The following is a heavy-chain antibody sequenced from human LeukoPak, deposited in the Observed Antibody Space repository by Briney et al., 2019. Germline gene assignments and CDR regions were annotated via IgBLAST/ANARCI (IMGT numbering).Heavy chain of an antibody. J-gene: IGHJ3*02. V-gene: IGHV3-74*01. CDR2: IQSDGSTT. D-gene: IGHD3-22*01. CDR1: GFTFGGNW. Sequence: GGSLRLSCAASGFTFGGNWMHWVRQAPGKGLVWVSRIQSDGSTTSYADSVKGRFTISRDNAKSTPYLQMNSLRAEDTAVYYCARDGYYYNNSGYYAFDIWGQGTMVTVSS. CDR3: ARDGYYYNNSGYYAFDI.